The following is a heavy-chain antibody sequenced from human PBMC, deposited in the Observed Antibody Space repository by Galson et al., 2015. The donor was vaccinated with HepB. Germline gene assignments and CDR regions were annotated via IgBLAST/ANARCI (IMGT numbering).Heavy chain of an antibody. V-gene: IGHV3-66*02. CDR3: ARIPELHYWYFDL. CDR1: GFTVSSNY. D-gene: IGHD1-26*01. Sequence: SLRLSCAASGFTVSSNYMSWVRQAPGKGLEWVSVIYSGGSTYYADSVKGRFTISRDNSKNTLYLQMNSLRAEDTAVYYCARIPELHYWYFDLWGRGTLVTVSS. J-gene: IGHJ2*01. CDR2: IYSGGST.